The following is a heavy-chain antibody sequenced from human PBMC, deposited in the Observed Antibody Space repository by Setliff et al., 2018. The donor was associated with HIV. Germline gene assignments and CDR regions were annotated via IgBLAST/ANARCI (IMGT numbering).Heavy chain of an antibody. D-gene: IGHD5-12*01. CDR1: GYSLSSASY. CDR2: ISLSGST. V-gene: IGHV4-38-2*02. Sequence: PSETLSLTCSVSGYSLSSASYWGWIRQSPEKGLEWIGSISLSGSTYYNPSLKSRVTISVDTSKNQFSLKLSSVTAADTAVYYCARHLYGGYTGGFDYWGQGTLVTVSS. CDR3: ARHLYGGYTGGFDY. J-gene: IGHJ4*02.